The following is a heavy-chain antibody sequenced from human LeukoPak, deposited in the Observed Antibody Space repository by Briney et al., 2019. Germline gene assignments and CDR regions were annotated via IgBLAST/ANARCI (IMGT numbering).Heavy chain of an antibody. J-gene: IGHJ6*03. Sequence: SETLSLTCTVSGGSISSYYWSWIRQPPGKGLEWIGYIYYSGSTNYNPSLKSRVTISVDTSKNQFSLKVKSVTAADTAIYYCARGGRTRGSMSFYYMDVWGEGATVTVSS. CDR2: IYYSGST. CDR3: ARGGRTRGSMSFYYMDV. V-gene: IGHV4-59*01. CDR1: GGSISSYY. D-gene: IGHD3-10*01.